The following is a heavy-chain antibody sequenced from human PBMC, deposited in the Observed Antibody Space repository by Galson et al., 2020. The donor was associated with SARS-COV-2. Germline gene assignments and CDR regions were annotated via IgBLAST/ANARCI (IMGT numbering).Heavy chain of an antibody. CDR3: ARTLGYCTSTRCYAGDGGCDY. CDR2: IFSNGEK. D-gene: IGHD2-2*01. CDR1: GFSLSNGKMG. J-gene: IGHJ4*02. Sequence: SGPTLVKPTETLTLTCTVSGFSLSNGKMGVSWIRQPPGKALEWLAHIFSNGEKSYSTSLKSRLTISRDTSKSQVVLTMTNMDPVDTATYYCARTLGYCTSTRCYAGDGGCDYWGQGTLVTVSS. V-gene: IGHV2-26*01.